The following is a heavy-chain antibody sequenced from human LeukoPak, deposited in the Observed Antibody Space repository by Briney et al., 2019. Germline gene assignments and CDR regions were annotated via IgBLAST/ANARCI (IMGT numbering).Heavy chain of an antibody. J-gene: IGHJ4*02. Sequence: GGSLRLSCAASGFSFSSYGMSWVRQAPGKGLEWVSDIVGSRDNTDYADSVKGRFTISRDNSKNTLYLQMNSLRAEDTAVYYCARDAVYSSSWQYYWGQGTLVTVSS. CDR3: ARDAVYSSSWQYY. CDR2: IVGSRDNT. V-gene: IGHV3-23*01. D-gene: IGHD6-13*01. CDR1: GFSFSSYG.